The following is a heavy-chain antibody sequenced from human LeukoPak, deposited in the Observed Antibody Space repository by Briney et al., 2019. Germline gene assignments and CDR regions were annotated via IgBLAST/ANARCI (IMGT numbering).Heavy chain of an antibody. CDR3: ARSPRIAAAGTEGDNWFDP. CDR2: VSAYNGKT. CDR1: GYTFTTYG. Sequence: ASVKVSCKASGYTFTTYGIAWVRQAPGQGLEWMGWVSAYNGKTHSAQNLQGRVTMTTDTSTSTAYMELSRLRSDDTAVYYCARSPRIAAAGTEGDNWFDPWGQGTLVTVSS. J-gene: IGHJ5*02. V-gene: IGHV1-18*01. D-gene: IGHD6-13*01.